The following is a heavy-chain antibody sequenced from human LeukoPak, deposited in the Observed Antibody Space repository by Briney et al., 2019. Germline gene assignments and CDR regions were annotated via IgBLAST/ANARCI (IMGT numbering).Heavy chain of an antibody. Sequence: PGGSLRLSCAATGFTFSSFEMNWVRQAPGKGLEWVSYIGNSGGTIYYADSVKGRFTISRDNAKNSLYLQMNSLRAEDTAVYYCARPSFTQGSYFDYWGQGTLVTVSS. CDR1: GFTFSSFE. CDR2: IGNSGGTI. V-gene: IGHV3-48*03. J-gene: IGHJ4*02. CDR3: ARPSFTQGSYFDY. D-gene: IGHD2-15*01.